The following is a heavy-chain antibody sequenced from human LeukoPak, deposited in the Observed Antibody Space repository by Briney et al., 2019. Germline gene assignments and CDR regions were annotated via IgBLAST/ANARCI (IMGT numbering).Heavy chain of an antibody. CDR2: IKPNSGGT. Sequence: ASVKVSCKASGYTFTGYYMHWVRQAPGQGLEWMGWIKPNSGGTNYAQKFQGRVTMTRDTSISTAYMGLSRLRSDDTAVYYCARTIVATIADYWGQGTLVTVSS. CDR1: GYTFTGYY. J-gene: IGHJ4*02. D-gene: IGHD5-12*01. V-gene: IGHV1-2*02. CDR3: ARTIVATIADY.